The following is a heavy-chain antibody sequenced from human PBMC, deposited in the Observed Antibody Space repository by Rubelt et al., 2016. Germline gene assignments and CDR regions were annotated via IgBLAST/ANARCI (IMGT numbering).Heavy chain of an antibody. J-gene: IGHJ6*02. CDR1: GGSFSGYY. CDR3: ARGPYNWNDAYDYYGMDV. CDR2: INHSGST. D-gene: IGHD1-1*01. Sequence: QVQLQQWGAGLLKPSETLSLTCAVYGGSFSGYYWSWIRQPPGKGLEWIGEINHSGSTNYNPSRKSRVAISVDTSKDQFCLKLGGVTAADTAVYYCARGPYNWNDAYDYYGMDVWGQGTTVTVSS. V-gene: IGHV4-34*01.